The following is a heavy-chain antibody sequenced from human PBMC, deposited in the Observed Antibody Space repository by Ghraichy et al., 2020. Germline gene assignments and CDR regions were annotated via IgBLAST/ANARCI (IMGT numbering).Heavy chain of an antibody. D-gene: IGHD6-13*01. CDR1: GFPFSKYW. J-gene: IGHJ5*01. CDR2: ISVDGDTT. V-gene: IGHV3-74*03. CDR3: VKVGSAWYGTETWFDS. Sequence: GGSLRLSCAASGFPFSKYWMHWVRQAPGKGLEWVSRISVDGDTTSYADSVKGRFTISRDNAMGTLYLQMTSLRAEDTAVYFCVKVGSAWYGTETWFDSWGQGTRVTVSS.